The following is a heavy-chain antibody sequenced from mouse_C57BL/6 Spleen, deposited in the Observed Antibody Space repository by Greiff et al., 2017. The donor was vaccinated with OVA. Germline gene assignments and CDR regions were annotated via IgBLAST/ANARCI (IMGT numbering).Heavy chain of an antibody. CDR3: ARGHDY. CDR1: GYTFTSYW. J-gene: IGHJ2*01. Sequence: QVQLQQPGAELVMPGASVKLSCKASGYTFTSYWMHWVKQRPGQGLEWIGEIDPSDSYTNYNQKFKGKSTLTVDKSSSTAYMQLSSLTSEDSAVYYCARGHDYWGQGTTLTVSS. V-gene: IGHV1-69*01. D-gene: IGHD3-3*01. CDR2: IDPSDSYT.